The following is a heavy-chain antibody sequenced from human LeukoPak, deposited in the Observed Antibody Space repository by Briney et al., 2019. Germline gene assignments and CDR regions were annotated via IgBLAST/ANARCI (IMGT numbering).Heavy chain of an antibody. D-gene: IGHD5-18*01. Sequence: MTSETLSLTCTVSGGSISSGGYYWSWIRQPPGKGLEWIGYIYHSGSTYYNPSLKSRVTISVDRSKNQFSLNLRSVTAADTAVYYCARDICGYNYGCFDSWGQGTLVTVSS. CDR2: IYHSGST. CDR3: ARDICGYNYGCFDS. V-gene: IGHV4-30-2*01. J-gene: IGHJ4*02. CDR1: GGSISSGGYY.